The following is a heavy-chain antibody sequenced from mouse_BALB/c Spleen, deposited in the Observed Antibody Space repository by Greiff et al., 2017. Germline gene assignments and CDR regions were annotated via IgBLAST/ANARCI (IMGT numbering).Heavy chain of an antibody. D-gene: IGHD4-1*01. CDR2: ISSGSSTI. CDR3: ARGNWDFAY. V-gene: IGHV5-17*02. J-gene: IGHJ3*01. CDR1: GFTFSSFG. Sequence: EVKLVESGGGLVQPGGSRKLSCAASGFTFSSFGMHWVRQAPEKGLEWVAYISSGSSTIYYADTVKGRFTISRDNPKNTLFLQMTSLRSEDTAMYYCARGNWDFAYWGQGTLVTVSA.